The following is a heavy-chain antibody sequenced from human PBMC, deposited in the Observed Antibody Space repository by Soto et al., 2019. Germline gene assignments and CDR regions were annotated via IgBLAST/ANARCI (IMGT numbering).Heavy chain of an antibody. CDR3: ARDLSLYLDYYDEVTCEAWFDP. D-gene: IGHD3-16*01. CDR2: ISKSGSII. V-gene: IGHV3-11*01. J-gene: IGHJ5*02. CDR1: GFTFSDYY. Sequence: QVQLVASGGGLVQPGGSLRLSCAASGFTFSDYYMSWLRQPPGKGLEWVSYISKSGSIIHFADSVKGRFAISRDNAKKPLELQIRRLRAEDPALYYCARDLSLYLDYYDEVTCEAWFDPWGQGTLVTVSS.